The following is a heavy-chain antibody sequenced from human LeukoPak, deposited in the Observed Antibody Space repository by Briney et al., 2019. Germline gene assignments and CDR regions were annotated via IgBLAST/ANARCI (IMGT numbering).Heavy chain of an antibody. CDR1: GFSFSAYS. D-gene: IGHD2-15*01. CDR3: ARVGCRGGSCSSRGDYYYGMDV. V-gene: IGHV3-21*06. CDR2: ISSTGNFV. Sequence: PGGSLRLSCAASGFSFSAYSMNWVRQAPGKGLEWVSSISSTGNFVHYADSVKGRFTISRDNAKNSLYLQMNSLRGEGTAVYFCARVGCRGGSCSSRGDYYYGMDVWGQGTTVTVSS. J-gene: IGHJ6*02.